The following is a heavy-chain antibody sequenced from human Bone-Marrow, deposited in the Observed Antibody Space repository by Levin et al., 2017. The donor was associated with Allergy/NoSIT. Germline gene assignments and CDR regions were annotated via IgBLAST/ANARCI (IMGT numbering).Heavy chain of an antibody. CDR1: GGSLSSSSHF. D-gene: IGHD3-3*01. CDR3: ARLELRSLYAADV. Sequence: PSETLSLTCTVSGGSLSSSSHFWGWLRQPPGKVLEWIGNIYYTGNTYYNPSLKSRVTISVEMLRNQFSLRLSSMTAADTAVYYCARLELRSLYAADVWGQGTTVTVSS. CDR2: IYYTGNT. J-gene: IGHJ6*02. V-gene: IGHV4-39*01.